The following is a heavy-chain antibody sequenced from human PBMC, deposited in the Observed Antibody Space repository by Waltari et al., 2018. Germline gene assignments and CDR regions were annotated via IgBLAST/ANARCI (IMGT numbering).Heavy chain of an antibody. CDR3: ARDRDAFDI. J-gene: IGHJ3*02. V-gene: IGHV4-30-4*08. CDR2: IYYSGST. Sequence: QVQLQESAPGMVKPSQTLSLTCTISGGPTSSGDYYWSWLRQPTATGLEWIGYIYYSGSTYYNPSLKSRVTISVDTSKNQFSLKLSSVTAADTAVYYCARDRDAFDIWGQGTMVTVSS. CDR1: GGPTSSGDYY.